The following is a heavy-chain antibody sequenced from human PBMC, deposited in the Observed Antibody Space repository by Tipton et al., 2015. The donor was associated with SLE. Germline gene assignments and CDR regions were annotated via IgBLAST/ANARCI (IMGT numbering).Heavy chain of an antibody. CDR2: IRYDGSNK. J-gene: IGHJ4*02. Sequence: SLRLSCAASGFTFSSYGMHWVRQAPGKGLEWVAFIRYDGSNKYYADSVKGRFTISRDNSKNTLYLQMNSLRAEDTAVYYCARDAIAAQDYWGQGTLVTVSS. CDR3: ARDAIAAQDY. CDR1: GFTFSSYG. D-gene: IGHD6-6*01. V-gene: IGHV3-30*02.